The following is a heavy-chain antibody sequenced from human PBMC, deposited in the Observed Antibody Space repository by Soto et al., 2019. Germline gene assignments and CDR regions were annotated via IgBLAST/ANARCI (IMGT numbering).Heavy chain of an antibody. V-gene: IGHV4-61*08. CDR3: ARVPVDCSSTSCPHYYYMDV. J-gene: IGHJ6*03. CDR1: GGSISSGGYY. Sequence: PSETLSLTCTVSGGSISSGGYYWSWIRQHPGKGLEWIGYIYYSGSTNYNPSLKSRVTISVDTSKNQFSLKLSSVTAADTAVYYCARVPVDCSSTSCPHYYYMDVWGKGTTVTV. D-gene: IGHD2-2*01. CDR2: IYYSGST.